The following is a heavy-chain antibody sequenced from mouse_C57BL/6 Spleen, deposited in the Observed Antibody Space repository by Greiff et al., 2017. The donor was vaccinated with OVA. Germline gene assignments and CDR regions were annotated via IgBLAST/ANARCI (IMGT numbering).Heavy chain of an antibody. CDR2: IDPSDSYT. Sequence: QVQLQQPGAELVKPGASVKLSCKASGYTFTSYWMQWVKQRPGQGLEWIGEIDPSDSYTNYNQKFKGKATLTVDTSSSTAYMQLSSLTSEDSAVYYCARWDTGTNFDYWGQGTTLTVSS. CDR1: GYTFTSYW. J-gene: IGHJ2*01. D-gene: IGHD4-1*01. V-gene: IGHV1-50*01. CDR3: ARWDTGTNFDY.